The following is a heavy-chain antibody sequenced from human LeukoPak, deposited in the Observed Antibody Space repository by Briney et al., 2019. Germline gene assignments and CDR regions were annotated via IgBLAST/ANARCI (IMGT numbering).Heavy chain of an antibody. CDR1: GYTLTELS. J-gene: IGHJ3*02. Sequence: ASVKVSCKVSGYTLTELSMHWVRRAPGKGLEWMGGFDPEDGETIYAQKFQGRVTMTEDTSTDTAYMELSSLRSEDTAVYYCATEGAYCGGDCHDAFDIWGQGTMVTVSS. CDR2: FDPEDGET. CDR3: ATEGAYCGGDCHDAFDI. D-gene: IGHD2-21*02. V-gene: IGHV1-24*01.